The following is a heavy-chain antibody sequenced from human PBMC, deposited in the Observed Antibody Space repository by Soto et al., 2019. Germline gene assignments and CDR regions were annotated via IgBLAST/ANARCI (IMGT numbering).Heavy chain of an antibody. D-gene: IGHD1-26*01. CDR1: GYTFTGYY. J-gene: IGHJ4*02. Sequence: ASVKVSCKASGYTFTGYYMHWVRQAPGQGLEWMGWINPNSGGTNYAQKFQGRVTMTRDTSISTAYMELSRLRSDDTAVYYCARDVGPIVGVTAVELGYWGQGTLVTVSS. CDR2: INPNSGGT. V-gene: IGHV1-2*02. CDR3: ARDVGPIVGVTAVELGY.